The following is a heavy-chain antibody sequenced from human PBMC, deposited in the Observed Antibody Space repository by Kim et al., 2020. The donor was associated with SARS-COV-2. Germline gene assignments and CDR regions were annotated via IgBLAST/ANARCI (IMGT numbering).Heavy chain of an antibody. J-gene: IGHJ3*02. CDR3: ARGAALHSSGWPDAFVI. Sequence: GGSLRLSCAASGFTFSSYDMHWVRQATGKGLEWVSAIGTAGGTYYPVAVKSRLTIARENATNTSYLQMNSLRAGDTAVYYCARGAALHSSGWPDAFVIWGQGAIVTVSS. CDR1: GFTFSSYD. CDR2: IGTAGGT. V-gene: IGHV3-13*04. D-gene: IGHD6-19*01.